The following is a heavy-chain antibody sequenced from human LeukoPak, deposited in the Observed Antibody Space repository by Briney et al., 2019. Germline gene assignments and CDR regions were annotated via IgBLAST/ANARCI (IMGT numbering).Heavy chain of an antibody. D-gene: IGHD6-13*01. CDR3: ARDQSRNSAAGTPPFDY. CDR2: INAGNGNT. V-gene: IGHV1-3*01. Sequence: GASVKVSCKASGYTFTSYAMHWVRQAPGQRLEWMGWINAGNGNTKYSQKFQGRVTITRDTSISTAYMELSRLRSDDTAVYYCARDQSRNSAAGTPPFDYWGQGTLVAVSS. CDR1: GYTFTSYA. J-gene: IGHJ4*02.